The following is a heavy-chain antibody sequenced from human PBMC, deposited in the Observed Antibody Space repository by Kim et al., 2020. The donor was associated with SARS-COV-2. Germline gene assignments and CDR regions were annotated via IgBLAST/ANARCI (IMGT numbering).Heavy chain of an antibody. J-gene: IGHJ4*02. CDR3: ARVLWATVSGSWSFDS. V-gene: IGHV1-69*13. CDR1: GGTFSSFA. CDR2: TIPIFKTS. D-gene: IGHD2-2*03. Sequence: SVKVSCKAFGGTFSSFAINWVRQAPGQGLEWLGGTIPIFKTSNYAENFQGRVTFVADESTSAAYMELISLRPEDTAIYYCARVLWATVSGSWSFDSWGQGTLVTVSS.